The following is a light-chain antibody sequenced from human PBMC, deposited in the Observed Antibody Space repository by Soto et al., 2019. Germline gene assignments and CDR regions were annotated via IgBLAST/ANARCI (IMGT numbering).Light chain of an antibody. Sequence: IQLTQSPSSLSASVGDRVTITCRASQGISSYLAWYQQEPGKAPKLLIYAASTLQSGVPSRFSGSGSGTDFTLTISSLQPEDFATYFCQQSYSRPRTFGQGTKVDIK. CDR1: QGISSY. CDR2: AAS. CDR3: QQSYSRPRT. J-gene: IGKJ1*01. V-gene: IGKV1-39*01.